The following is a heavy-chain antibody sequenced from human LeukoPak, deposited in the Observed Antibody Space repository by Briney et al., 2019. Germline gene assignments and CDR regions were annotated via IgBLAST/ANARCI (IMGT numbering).Heavy chain of an antibody. Sequence: GGSLRLSCAASGFTFSSYWMSWVRQAPGKGLEWVANIKQDGSEKYYADSVKGRFTISRDNAKNSLYLQMNSLRAEDTAVYYCASLGIAAAGYFDYWGQGTLVTVSS. CDR3: ASLGIAAAGYFDY. V-gene: IGHV3-7*05. CDR1: GFTFSSYW. J-gene: IGHJ4*02. D-gene: IGHD6-13*01. CDR2: IKQDGSEK.